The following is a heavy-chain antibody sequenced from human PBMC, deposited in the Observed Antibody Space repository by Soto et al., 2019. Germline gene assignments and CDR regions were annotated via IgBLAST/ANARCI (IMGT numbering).Heavy chain of an antibody. CDR1: GGTFSSHS. V-gene: IGHV1-69*13. Sequence: SVKVSCKASGGTFSSHSINWVRQAPGQGLEWMGGIVTLFGTANYAQNFQGRVTITADQSTSTVYMDLSSLRSDDTAVYYCAREVGYGDFSAALLDWGQGTLVTVSS. CDR3: AREVGYGDFSAALLD. CDR2: IVTLFGTA. D-gene: IGHD4-17*01. J-gene: IGHJ4*02.